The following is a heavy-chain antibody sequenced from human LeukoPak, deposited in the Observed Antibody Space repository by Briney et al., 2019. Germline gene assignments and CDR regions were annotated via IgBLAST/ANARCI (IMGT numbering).Heavy chain of an antibody. CDR2: INAGNGNT. CDR1: GYTFTNYG. V-gene: IGHV1-3*03. CDR3: ATTMIRPSGAFDI. Sequence: ASVKVSCKASGYTFTNYGINWVRQAPGQRLEWMGWINAGNGNTKYSQEFQGRVTITRDTSASTAYMELSSLRSEDMAVYYCATTMIRPSGAFDIWGQGTMVTVSS. D-gene: IGHD3-22*01. J-gene: IGHJ3*02.